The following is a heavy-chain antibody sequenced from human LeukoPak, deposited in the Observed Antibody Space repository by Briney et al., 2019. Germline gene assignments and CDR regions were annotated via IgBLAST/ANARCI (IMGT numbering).Heavy chain of an antibody. D-gene: IGHD5-24*01. CDR2: ISGSGDYT. V-gene: IGHV3-23*01. CDR1: GFTSTNYV. CDR3: AKSLATLRDTFHI. J-gene: IGHJ3*02. Sequence: GGSLRLSCAASGFTSTNYVMTWVRQAPGKGLEWVSGISGSGDYTYYADSVKGRFTISRDNSKNTLYLQMNSLRAEDTAVYFCAKSLATLRDTFHIWGQGTMVTVPS.